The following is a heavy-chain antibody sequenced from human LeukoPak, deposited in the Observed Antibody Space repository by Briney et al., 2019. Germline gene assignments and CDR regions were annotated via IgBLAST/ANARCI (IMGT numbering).Heavy chain of an antibody. CDR3: AKDGFVHCSGGSCYSDY. CDR2: ISGSGGST. Sequence: GGSLRLSCAASGFTFSSYGMSWVRQAPGKGLEWVSAISGSGGSTYYADSVKGRFTISRDNSKNTLYLQMNSLRAEDTAVYYCAKDGFVHCSGGSCYSDYWGQGTLVTVSS. CDR1: GFTFSSYG. V-gene: IGHV3-23*01. J-gene: IGHJ4*02. D-gene: IGHD2-15*01.